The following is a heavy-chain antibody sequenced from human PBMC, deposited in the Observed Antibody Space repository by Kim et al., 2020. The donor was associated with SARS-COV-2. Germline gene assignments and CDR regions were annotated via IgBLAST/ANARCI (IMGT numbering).Heavy chain of an antibody. CDR2: ISSSGSTI. Sequence: GGSLRLSCAASGFTFSSYEMNWVRQAPGKGLEWVSYISSSGSTIYYADSVKGRFTISRDNAKNSLYLQMNSLRAEDTAVYYCARGTSAVATISNYYYGMDVCGQGTTVTVSS. CDR1: GFTFSSYE. D-gene: IGHD5-12*01. J-gene: IGHJ6*02. CDR3: ARGTSAVATISNYYYGMDV. V-gene: IGHV3-48*03.